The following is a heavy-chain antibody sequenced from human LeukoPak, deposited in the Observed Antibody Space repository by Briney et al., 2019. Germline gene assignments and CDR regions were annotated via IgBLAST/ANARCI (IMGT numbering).Heavy chain of an antibody. D-gene: IGHD5-18*01. CDR2: IRYDGSNK. CDR1: GFTFSSYG. J-gene: IGHJ4*02. V-gene: IGHV3-30*02. CDR3: AKDLEVDTAMVEDY. Sequence: GGSLRLSCAASGFTFSSYGMHWVRQAPGKGLERGAFIRYDGSNKYYADSVKGRFTISRDNSKNTLYLQMNSLRAEDTAVYYCAKDLEVDTAMVEDYWGQGTLVTVSS.